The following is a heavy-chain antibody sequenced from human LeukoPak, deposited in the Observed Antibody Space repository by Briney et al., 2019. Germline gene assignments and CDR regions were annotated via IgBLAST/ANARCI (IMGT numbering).Heavy chain of an antibody. CDR1: GGSISSYY. Sequence: PSETLSLTCTVSGGSISSYYWSWIWQPAGKGLEWIGRIHTSGSTKYNPSLKSRVTMSVDTSKKQFSLKLSSVTAADTAVYYCARDNQYDFWSGYSLDYWGQGTLVTVSS. D-gene: IGHD3-3*01. CDR2: IHTSGST. J-gene: IGHJ4*02. V-gene: IGHV4-4*07. CDR3: ARDNQYDFWSGYSLDY.